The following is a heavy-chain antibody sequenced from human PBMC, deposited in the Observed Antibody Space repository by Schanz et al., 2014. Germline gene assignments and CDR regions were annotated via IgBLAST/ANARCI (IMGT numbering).Heavy chain of an antibody. D-gene: IGHD3-10*01. CDR2: IGNGGVTI. J-gene: IGHJ4*02. CDR3: ARIGGSVFDY. V-gene: IGHV3-11*01. CDR1: GFVFGDYF. Sequence: VQLVQSGGGLVQPGGSLRLSCAASGFVFGDYFMAWIRQPPGRGLEWVSYIGNGGVTIYYADSVKGRFTISRDNSKNSLYLQMNSLRAEDTAVYYCARIGGSVFDYWAQGTLVTVSS.